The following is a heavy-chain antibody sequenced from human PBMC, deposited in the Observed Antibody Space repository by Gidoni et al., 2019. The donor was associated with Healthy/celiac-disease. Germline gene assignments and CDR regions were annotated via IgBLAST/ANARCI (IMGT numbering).Heavy chain of an antibody. Sequence: EVQLVASGGGLFQPGGSLRLSCAASGFPVSSNYRSWVRQAPGKGLEWVSVIYSGGSTYYADSVKGRLTISRDNSKNTLYLQMNSLRAEDTAVYYCAREGYSSSHDAFDIWGQGTMVTVSS. CDR1: GFPVSSNY. D-gene: IGHD6-13*01. V-gene: IGHV3-66*02. CDR2: IYSGGST. J-gene: IGHJ3*02. CDR3: AREGYSSSHDAFDI.